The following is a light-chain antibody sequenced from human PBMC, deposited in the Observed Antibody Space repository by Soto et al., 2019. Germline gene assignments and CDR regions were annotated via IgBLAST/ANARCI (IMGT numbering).Light chain of an antibody. CDR1: QDISNY. Sequence: DIQMTQSPSSLSASVGDRVTITCQASQDISNYLNWYQQKPGRAPKLLIYKASTLKSGVPSRFSGSGSGTDFTLTISSLEPEDFAVYYCQQRSNWPITFGQGTRLEIK. CDR3: QQRSNWPIT. J-gene: IGKJ5*01. V-gene: IGKV1-33*01. CDR2: KAS.